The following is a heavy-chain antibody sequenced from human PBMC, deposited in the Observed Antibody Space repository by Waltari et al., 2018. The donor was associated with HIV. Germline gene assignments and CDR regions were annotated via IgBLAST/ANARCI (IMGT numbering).Heavy chain of an antibody. D-gene: IGHD6-6*01. Sequence: EVQLVESGGGLVKPGGSLRLSCAASGFTFSSYRMNWVRQAPGKGLEWVSSISSSSSYIYYADSVKDRFTISRDNAKNSLYLQMNSLRAEDTAVYYCAGGGGIAARPFDYWGQGTLVTVSS. V-gene: IGHV3-21*01. CDR1: GFTFSSYR. CDR2: ISSSSSYI. CDR3: AGGGGIAARPFDY. J-gene: IGHJ4*02.